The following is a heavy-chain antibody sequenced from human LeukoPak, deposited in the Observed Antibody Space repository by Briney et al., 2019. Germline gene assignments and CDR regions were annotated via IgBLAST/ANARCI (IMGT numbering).Heavy chain of an antibody. CDR3: ARHDSVGWFDP. V-gene: IGHV5-51*01. D-gene: IGHD2-2*01. CDR1: GYSFASYW. Sequence: GESLKISCNGYGYSFASYWIGCVRQMPGKGLEWMGIIYPGDSDTRYSPSFQGQVTISADKSISTAYLQWDSLKASDTAMYYCARHDSVGWFDPWGQGTLVTVSS. J-gene: IGHJ5*02. CDR2: IYPGDSDT.